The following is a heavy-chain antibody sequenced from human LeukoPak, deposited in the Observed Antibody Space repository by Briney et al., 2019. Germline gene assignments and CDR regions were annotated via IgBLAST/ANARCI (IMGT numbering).Heavy chain of an antibody. V-gene: IGHV1-3*01. Sequence: GASVKVSCKASGYTFTSYAMHWARQAPGQRLEWMGWINAGNGNTKYSQKFQGRVTITRDTSASTAYMELSSLRSEDTAVYYCARDPRGRYYYYGMDVWGQGTTVTVSS. CDR3: ARDPRGRYYYYGMDV. CDR1: GYTFTSYA. J-gene: IGHJ6*02. CDR2: INAGNGNT. D-gene: IGHD3-10*01.